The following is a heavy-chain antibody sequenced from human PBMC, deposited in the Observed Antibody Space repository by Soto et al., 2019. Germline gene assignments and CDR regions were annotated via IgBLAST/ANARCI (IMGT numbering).Heavy chain of an antibody. CDR2: MNPNSGNT. V-gene: IGHV1-8*01. CDR1: GYTFTSYD. J-gene: IGHJ4*02. Sequence: GASVKVSCKASGYTFTSYDINWVRQSTGQGLEWMGWMNPNSGNTGYAQKFQGRVTITRDTSASTAYMELSSLRSEDTAVYYCARYLGCCCDYWGKGTMVTVSS. CDR3: ARYLGCCCDY. D-gene: IGHD2-15*01.